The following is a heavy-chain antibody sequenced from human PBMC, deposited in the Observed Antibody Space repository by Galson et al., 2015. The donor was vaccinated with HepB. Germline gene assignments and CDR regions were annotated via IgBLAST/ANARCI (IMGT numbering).Heavy chain of an antibody. J-gene: IGHJ3*01. CDR1: GFTFSSYA. CDR2: ISYDGSDE. CDR3: ARLPGGEDIVVVPVVSDAFDV. V-gene: IGHV3-30-3*01. Sequence: LRLSCAVSGFTFSSYAMHWVRQAPGKGLEWVAVISYDGSDEYYAGSVRGRFTISRDNSENTLYLQMNSLRDDDTAIYYCARLPGGEDIVVVPVVSDAFDVWGQGTMVTVSS. D-gene: IGHD2-2*01.